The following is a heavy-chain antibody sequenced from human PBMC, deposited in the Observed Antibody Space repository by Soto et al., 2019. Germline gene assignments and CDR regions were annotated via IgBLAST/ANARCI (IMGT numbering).Heavy chain of an antibody. CDR3: ARASIVAAGLGPFDY. D-gene: IGHD6-13*01. V-gene: IGHV3-9*01. J-gene: IGHJ4*02. CDR1: GFNFPDRA. Sequence: GGSLRLSCVVSGFNFPDRAMHWVRQVPGRGLEWVSGIYWNSETIGYVDSVKGRFTTSRDNAKNSLYLQMNSLRAEDTAVYYFARASIVAAGLGPFDYWAQGTLVTVSS. CDR2: IYWNSETI.